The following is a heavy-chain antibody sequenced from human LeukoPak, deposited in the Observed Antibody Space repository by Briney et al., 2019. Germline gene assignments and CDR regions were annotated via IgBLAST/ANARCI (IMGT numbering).Heavy chain of an antibody. CDR1: GGSISSSSYY. CDR2: IYYSGST. D-gene: IGHD6-13*01. V-gene: IGHV4-39*07. CDR3: ARGSIAAAGTHDY. Sequence: PSETLSLTCTVSGGSISSSSYYWGWIRQPPGKGLEWIGSIYYSGSTYYNPSLKSRVTISVDRSKNQFSLKLSSVTAADTAVYYCARGSIAAAGTHDYWGQGTLVTVSS. J-gene: IGHJ4*02.